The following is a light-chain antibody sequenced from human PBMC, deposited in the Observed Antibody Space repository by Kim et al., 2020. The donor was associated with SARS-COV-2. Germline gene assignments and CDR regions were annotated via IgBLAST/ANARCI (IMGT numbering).Light chain of an antibody. J-gene: IGLJ2*01. V-gene: IGLV3-1*01. CDR1: QLGDKY. CDR3: QAWASSTVV. CDR2: QDS. Sequence: SYELTQPTSVSVSPGQTASITCSGDQLGDKYACWYQQKPGQSPVLVIYQDSKRPSGIPERFSGSNSGNTATLTISGTQAMDEADYYCQAWASSTVVFGGG.